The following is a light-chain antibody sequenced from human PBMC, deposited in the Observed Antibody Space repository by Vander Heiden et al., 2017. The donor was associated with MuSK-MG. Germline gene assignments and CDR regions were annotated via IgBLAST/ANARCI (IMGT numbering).Light chain of an antibody. CDR3: QQRSNWPQNT. J-gene: IGKJ4*01. V-gene: IGKV3-11*01. CDR2: DAS. Sequence: EIVLTQSPATLPLSPGERATLSCRASQGVSSYLAWYQQKPGQAPRLLIYDASNRATGIPARFSGSGSGTDFTLTISSLEPEDFAVYYCQQRSNWPQNTFGGGTKVEIK. CDR1: QGVSSY.